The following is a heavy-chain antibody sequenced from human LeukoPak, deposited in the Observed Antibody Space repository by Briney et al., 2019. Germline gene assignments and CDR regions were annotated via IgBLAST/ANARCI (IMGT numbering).Heavy chain of an antibody. D-gene: IGHD2-15*01. CDR1: GFTFSTYW. V-gene: IGHV3-7*04. CDR3: ARGDKFSGDY. CDR2: IHQDGNEK. J-gene: IGHJ4*02. Sequence: GGSLRLXCAASGFTFSTYWMSWDRRAPGKGLEWVANIHQDGNEKYYVDSVKGRFTISRDNAKNSLYLQMNSLRAEDTAVYYCARGDKFSGDYWGQGTLVTVFS.